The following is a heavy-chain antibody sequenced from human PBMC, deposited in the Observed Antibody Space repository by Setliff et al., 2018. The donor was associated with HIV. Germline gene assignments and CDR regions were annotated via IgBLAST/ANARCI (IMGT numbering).Heavy chain of an antibody. D-gene: IGHD5-18*01. J-gene: IGHJ4*02. V-gene: IGHV3-33*06. CDR1: AFTFSSYG. CDR2: IWYDGSNK. Sequence: PGGSLRLSCAASAFTFSSYGMHWVRQAPGKGLEWVAVIWYDGSNKYFADSVTGRFTISRDNSKNTLYLQMNSLRAEDTAVYYCAKDGYSYGSSSYFDYWGQGTLVTVSS. CDR3: AKDGYSYGSSSYFDY.